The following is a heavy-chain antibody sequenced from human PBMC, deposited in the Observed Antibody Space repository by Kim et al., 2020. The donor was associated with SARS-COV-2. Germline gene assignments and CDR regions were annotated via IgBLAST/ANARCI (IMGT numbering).Heavy chain of an antibody. D-gene: IGHD6-19*01. CDR3: ARVRWSSGIDY. Sequence: SETLSLTCAVSGGSISSGGYSWSWIRQPPGKGLEWIGYIYHSGSTYYNPSLKSRVTISVDRSKNQFSLKLSSVTAADTAVYYCARVRWSSGIDYWGQGTL. CDR1: GGSISSGGYS. J-gene: IGHJ4*02. V-gene: IGHV4-30-2*01. CDR2: IYHSGST.